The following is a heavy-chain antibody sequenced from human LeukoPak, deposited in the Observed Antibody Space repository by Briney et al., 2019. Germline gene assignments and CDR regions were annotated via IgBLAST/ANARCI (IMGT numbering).Heavy chain of an antibody. V-gene: IGHV4-4*07. CDR1: GGSISAYY. D-gene: IGHD3-3*01. J-gene: IGHJ5*02. CDR3: ARGHYYDSWSGYYQGWFDP. CDR2: IYTSGSA. Sequence: SETLSLTCTVSGGSISAYYWNWIRQPAGKGLEWIGRIYTSGSANYNPSLKSRVTMSVDTSKNQFSLRLSSVTAADTAVYYCARGHYYDSWSGYYQGWFDPWGQGTLVTVSS.